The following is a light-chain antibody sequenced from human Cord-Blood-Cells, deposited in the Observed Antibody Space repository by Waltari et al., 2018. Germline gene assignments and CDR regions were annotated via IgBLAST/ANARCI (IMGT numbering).Light chain of an antibody. CDR2: DAY. Sequence: DIQMTHSPSSLSASVGDRVTITCQASQDISNYLNWYQQKPVKAPKLLIYDAYNLETGGQSRFSGSGSGTDFTFTISSLQPEDSATYYCQQYENLLTCGQGTRLEIK. J-gene: IGKJ5*01. CDR1: QDISNY. CDR3: QQYENLLT. V-gene: IGKV1-33*01.